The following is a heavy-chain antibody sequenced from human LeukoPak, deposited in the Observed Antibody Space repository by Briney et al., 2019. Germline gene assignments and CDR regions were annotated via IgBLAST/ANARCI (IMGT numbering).Heavy chain of an antibody. Sequence: GGSLRLSCAASGFTFSSYAMHWVRQAPGKGLEYVSAISSNGGSTYYANSVKGRFTIFRDNSKNTLYLQMGSLRAEDMAVYYCARSAGHCGGDCYLLGDAFDIWGQGTMVTVSS. D-gene: IGHD2-21*02. J-gene: IGHJ3*02. CDR2: ISSNGGST. CDR3: ARSAGHCGGDCYLLGDAFDI. CDR1: GFTFSSYA. V-gene: IGHV3-64*01.